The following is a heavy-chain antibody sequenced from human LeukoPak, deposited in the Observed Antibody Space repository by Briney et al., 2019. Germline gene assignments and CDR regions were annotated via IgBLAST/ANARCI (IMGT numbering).Heavy chain of an antibody. V-gene: IGHV3-30*18. Sequence: GGSLRLSCAASGFTFSSYGMHWVRQAPGKGLEWVAVISYDGSNKYYADSVKGRFTISRDNSKNTLYLQMNSLRAEDTAVYYCAKDGRGNPCGGSYFPDAFDIWGQGTMVTVSS. CDR2: ISYDGSNK. D-gene: IGHD1-26*01. CDR1: GFTFSSYG. CDR3: AKDGRGNPCGGSYFPDAFDI. J-gene: IGHJ3*02.